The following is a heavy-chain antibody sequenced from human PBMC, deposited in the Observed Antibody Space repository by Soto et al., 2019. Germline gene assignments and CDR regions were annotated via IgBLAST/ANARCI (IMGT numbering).Heavy chain of an antibody. CDR1: GGSIRSGGYY. V-gene: IGHV4-31*03. J-gene: IGHJ6*02. CDR2: IYYSGST. CDR3: ARDRLMATAGTARHYFGLDV. D-gene: IGHD5-18*01. Sequence: SETLSLTCTVSGGSIRSGGYYWSWVRQSPRRGLEWIGNIYYSGSTYYNPSLKSRLTISVDASKNQFSLNLSSVTAADTAVYYCARDRLMATAGTARHYFGLDVWGQGTTVTVSS.